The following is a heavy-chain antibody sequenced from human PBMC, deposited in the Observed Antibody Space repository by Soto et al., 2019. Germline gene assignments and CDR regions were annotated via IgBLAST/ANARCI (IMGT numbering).Heavy chain of an antibody. CDR1: GFTFSSYG. V-gene: IGHV3-30*18. D-gene: IGHD2-15*01. CDR2: ISYDGSTK. CDR3: AKSPDEAATGYYYYYYYMDV. Sequence: QVQLVESGGGVVQPGRSLRRSCAASGFTFSSYGMHWVRQAPGTGLEWVAVISYDGSTKYYADSVKGRFTISRDNAKNTLYMVMNSLRGEDTAVYYCAKSPDEAATGYYYYYYYMDVWGKGTTVTVSS. J-gene: IGHJ6*03.